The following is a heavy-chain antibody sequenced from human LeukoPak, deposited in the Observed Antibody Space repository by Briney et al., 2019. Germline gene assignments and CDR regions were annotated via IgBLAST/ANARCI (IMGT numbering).Heavy chain of an antibody. Sequence: SETLSLTCTVSGGSISSDYWSWIRQPPGKGLEWIGWISYSGSTNYNPSLKTRVPISVDPSKNQFPLKLSSVTAADTAVYYCARQASCSSTNCYPFDYWGQGTLVTVSS. V-gene: IGHV4-59*08. CDR1: GGSISSDY. CDR3: ARQASCSSTNCYPFDY. CDR2: ISYSGST. D-gene: IGHD2-2*01. J-gene: IGHJ4*02.